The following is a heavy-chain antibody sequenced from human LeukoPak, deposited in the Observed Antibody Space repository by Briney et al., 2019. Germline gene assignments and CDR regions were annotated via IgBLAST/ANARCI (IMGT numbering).Heavy chain of an antibody. CDR3: ARGGNSLDY. CDR2: ISSSSTI. J-gene: IGHJ4*02. D-gene: IGHD3-10*01. V-gene: IGHV3-48*01. Sequence: GGSLRLSCAASGFTFSSYSMNWVRQAPGKGLEWVSYISSSSTIYYADSVEGRFTISRDNAKNSLYLQMNSLRVEDTAVYYCARGGNSLDYWGQGTLVTVSS. CDR1: GFTFSSYS.